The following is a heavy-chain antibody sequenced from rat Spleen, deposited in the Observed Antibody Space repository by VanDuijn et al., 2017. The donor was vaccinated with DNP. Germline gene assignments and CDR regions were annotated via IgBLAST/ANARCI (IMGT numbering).Heavy chain of an antibody. D-gene: IGHD4-2*01. CDR2: ISYDGGST. Sequence: EVQLVESGGGLVQPGRSMKLSCAASGFTFSDYYMAWVRQPPKKGLDWVAYISYDGGSTYYRDSVKGRFTVSRDNAKSTLYLQMDSLRSEDTATYYCARGDAAYWGQGTLVTVSS. J-gene: IGHJ3*01. CDR1: GFTFSDYY. CDR3: ARGDAAY. V-gene: IGHV5-22*01.